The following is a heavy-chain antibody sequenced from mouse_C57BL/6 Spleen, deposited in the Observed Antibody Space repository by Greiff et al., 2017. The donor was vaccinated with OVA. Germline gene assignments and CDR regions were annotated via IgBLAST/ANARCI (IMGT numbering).Heavy chain of an antibody. Sequence: QVQLQQPGAELVKPGASVKVSCKASGYTFTSYWMHWVKQRPGQGLEWIGRINPADSDTNYNQKFKGKATLTVDKSSSTAYMQLSSLTSEDSAVYYCSISPTVVVDWYFDVWGTGTTVTVSS. J-gene: IGHJ1*03. D-gene: IGHD1-1*01. CDR3: SISPTVVVDWYFDV. V-gene: IGHV1-74*01. CDR1: GYTFTSYW. CDR2: INPADSDT.